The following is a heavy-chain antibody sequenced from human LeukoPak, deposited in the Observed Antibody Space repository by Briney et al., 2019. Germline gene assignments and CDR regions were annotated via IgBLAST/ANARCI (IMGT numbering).Heavy chain of an antibody. Sequence: SETLSLTCTVSGGSISSSSYYWSWIRQPAGKGLEWIGRIYTSGSTNYNPSLKSRATMSVDTSKNHFSLKLSSVTAADTAVYYCARAVGIYDAFDIWGQGTMVTVSS. J-gene: IGHJ3*02. V-gene: IGHV4-61*02. D-gene: IGHD1-26*01. CDR2: IYTSGST. CDR1: GGSISSSSYY. CDR3: ARAVGIYDAFDI.